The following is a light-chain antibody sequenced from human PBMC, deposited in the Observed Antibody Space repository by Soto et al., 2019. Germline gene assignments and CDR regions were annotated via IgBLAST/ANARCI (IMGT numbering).Light chain of an antibody. CDR1: SSNIGSNT. Sequence: QPVLTQPPSASGTPGQRVTISCSGSSSNIGSNTVNWYQQLPGTAPKLLIYSNNQRPSGVPDRFSGSKSGTSASLAISGLQSEDEADYYCAAWDDSLNASYVFGTGTKVTVL. J-gene: IGLJ1*01. CDR2: SNN. CDR3: AAWDDSLNASYV. V-gene: IGLV1-44*01.